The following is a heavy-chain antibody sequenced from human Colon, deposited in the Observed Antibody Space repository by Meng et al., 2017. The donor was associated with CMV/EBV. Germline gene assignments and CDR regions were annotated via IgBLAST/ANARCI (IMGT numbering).Heavy chain of an antibody. D-gene: IGHD3-3*01. V-gene: IGHV3-20*04. CDR1: GFTFDHYG. CDR3: ARVAFEYYDFWSGYLD. J-gene: IGHJ4*02. CDR2: FNWNGGST. Sequence: GESLKISCTASGFTFDHYGMGWVRQAPGKGLEWVSGFNWNGGSTGYADSVKGRFTISRDNAKNSLYLQMNSLRAEDTALYYCARVAFEYYDFWSGYLDWGQGTLVTVSS.